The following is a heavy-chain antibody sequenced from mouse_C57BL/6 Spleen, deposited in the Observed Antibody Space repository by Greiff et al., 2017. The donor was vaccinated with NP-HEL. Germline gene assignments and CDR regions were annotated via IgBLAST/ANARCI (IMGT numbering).Heavy chain of an antibody. Sequence: VQLQQPGAELVKPGASVKLSCKASGYTFTSYWMHWVKQRPGQGLEWIGMIHPNSGSTNYNEKFKSKATLTVDKSSSTAYMQLSSLTSEDSAVYYCAKGGQLRLPLYYYAMDYWGQGTSVTVSS. CDR1: GYTFTSYW. J-gene: IGHJ4*01. CDR2: IHPNSGST. V-gene: IGHV1-64*01. CDR3: AKGGQLRLPLYYYAMDY. D-gene: IGHD3-2*02.